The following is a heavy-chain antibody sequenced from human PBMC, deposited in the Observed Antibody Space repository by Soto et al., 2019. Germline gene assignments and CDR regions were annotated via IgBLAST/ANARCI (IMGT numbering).Heavy chain of an antibody. D-gene: IGHD5-12*01. CDR3: ARVGGYDAYFDY. CDR1: GYNLTSYG. Sequence: ASVKVSCKASGYNLTSYGLSWVRQAPGQGLEWMGWISPYNGYTKYAHKFLGRVTMTTGTSTSTVYMELRSLRFDDTAVYYCARVGGYDAYFDYWGHGTLVTVS. V-gene: IGHV1-18*01. J-gene: IGHJ4*01. CDR2: ISPYNGYT.